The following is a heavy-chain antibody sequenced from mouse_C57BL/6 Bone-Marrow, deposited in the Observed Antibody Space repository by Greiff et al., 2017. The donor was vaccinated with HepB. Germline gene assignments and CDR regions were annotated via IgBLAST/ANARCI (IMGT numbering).Heavy chain of an antibody. CDR2: ISSGGDYI. D-gene: IGHD1-1*01. Sequence: EVKVEESGAGLVKPGGSLKLSCAASGFTFSSYAMSWVRQTPEKRLEWVAYISSGGDYIYYADTVKGRFTISRDNARNTLYLQMSSLKSEDTAMYYCTRSVVARDYAMDYWGQGTSVTVSS. CDR3: TRSVVARDYAMDY. V-gene: IGHV5-9-1*02. J-gene: IGHJ4*01. CDR1: GFTFSSYA.